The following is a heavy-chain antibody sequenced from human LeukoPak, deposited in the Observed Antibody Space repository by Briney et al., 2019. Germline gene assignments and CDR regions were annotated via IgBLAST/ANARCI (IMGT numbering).Heavy chain of an antibody. J-gene: IGHJ4*02. D-gene: IGHD3-9*01. CDR1: GGSISSGDYY. CDR2: IYYSGST. V-gene: IGHV4-30-4*01. Sequence: SETLSLTCTVSGGSISSGDYYWSWIRQPPGKGLEWIGYIYYSGSTYYNPSLKSRVTISVDTSKNQFSLKLSSVTAADTAVYYCARAGHRYFDWLLSGYFDYWGQGTLVTVSS. CDR3: ARAGHRYFDWLLSGYFDY.